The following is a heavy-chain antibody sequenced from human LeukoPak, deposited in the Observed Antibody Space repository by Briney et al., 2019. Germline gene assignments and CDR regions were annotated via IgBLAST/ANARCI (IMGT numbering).Heavy chain of an antibody. D-gene: IGHD5-12*01. Sequence: SVKVSCKASGGSFSNYAFTWVRQAPGQGLEWMGGIIPMFGTPKYAQEFQGRVTITTDESTSTAYMELSSLTSEDTAMYYCARGFSGYDFTNWFDSWGQGTLVAVSS. V-gene: IGHV1-69*05. CDR3: ARGFSGYDFTNWFDS. J-gene: IGHJ5*01. CDR1: GGSFSNYA. CDR2: IIPMFGTP.